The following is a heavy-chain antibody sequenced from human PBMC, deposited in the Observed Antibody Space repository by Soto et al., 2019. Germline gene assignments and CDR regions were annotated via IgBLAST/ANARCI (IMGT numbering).Heavy chain of an antibody. Sequence: PSETLSITCTVSGGSVSSGSLYWGWNRKPPGKGLEWIGNINHNGNTYYNPSLKSRVTISVDTSKNQFSLKLSSVTAADTAVFYCARRPVVVAAKPANGAFDIWGQGTMVTVSS. V-gene: IGHV4-39*07. CDR1: GGSVSSGSLY. CDR2: INHNGNT. CDR3: ARRPVVVAAKPANGAFDI. D-gene: IGHD2-15*01. J-gene: IGHJ3*02.